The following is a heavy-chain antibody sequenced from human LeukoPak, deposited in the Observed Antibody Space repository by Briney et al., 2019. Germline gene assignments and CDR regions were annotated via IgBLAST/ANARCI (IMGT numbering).Heavy chain of an antibody. CDR2: ISAYNGNT. CDR3: ARDAGYCDSSGYYYHY. D-gene: IGHD3-22*01. J-gene: IGHJ4*02. V-gene: IGHV1-18*01. Sequence: ASVKVSCKASVYTFTRYGIRWVRQAPGQGLAWMGWISAYNGNTNYAQKLQGRVTITTDTSTSTAYMELLSLRSDDAAVYYCARDAGYCDSSGYYYHYWGQGTLVTVSS. CDR1: VYTFTRYG.